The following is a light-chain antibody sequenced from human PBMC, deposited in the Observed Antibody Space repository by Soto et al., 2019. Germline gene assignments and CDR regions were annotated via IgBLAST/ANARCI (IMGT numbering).Light chain of an antibody. CDR1: QNISSW. CDR3: QQRYVTPWT. CDR2: DAS. J-gene: IGKJ1*01. V-gene: IGKV1-5*01. Sequence: DIQMTQSPSTLSASVGDSVPITCRASQNISSWLAWYQETPGKAPKLLIYDASSLESGVPSRFSGSGSGTEFNLTISSLQPEDFATYDCQQRYVTPWTFGQGTKGDIK.